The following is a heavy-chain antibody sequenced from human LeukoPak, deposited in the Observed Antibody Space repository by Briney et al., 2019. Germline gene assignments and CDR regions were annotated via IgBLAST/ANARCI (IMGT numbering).Heavy chain of an antibody. CDR1: GGSISSYY. CDR3: ARSTPNYYASGSSYLDY. Sequence: SETLSLTCTVSGGSISSYYWSWIRQPPGKGLEWIGYIYYSGNTYYNPSLKSRVTISVDTSKNQFSLKLNSVTAADTAVYYCARSTPNYYASGSSYLDYWGQGTLVAVSS. J-gene: IGHJ4*02. D-gene: IGHD3-10*01. V-gene: IGHV4-59*01. CDR2: IYYSGNT.